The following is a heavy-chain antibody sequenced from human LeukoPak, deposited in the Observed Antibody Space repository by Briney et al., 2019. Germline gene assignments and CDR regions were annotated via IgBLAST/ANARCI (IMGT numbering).Heavy chain of an antibody. V-gene: IGHV1-2*02. CDR2: INPYTGDA. CDR1: GYTFTENY. J-gene: IGHJ5*02. CDR3: ARGKSCFSP. Sequence: ASVKVSCKASGYTFTENYIHWVRQAPGHGLEWMGLINPYTGDANYTEKFQGRVTMTRDTSVSTAYMHLSRLRSDDTAVYYCARGKSCFSPWGQGIPVTVSS. D-gene: IGHD3-3*01.